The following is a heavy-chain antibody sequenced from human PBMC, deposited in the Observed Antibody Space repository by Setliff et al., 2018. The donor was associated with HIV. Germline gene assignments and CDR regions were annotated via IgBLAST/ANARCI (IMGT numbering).Heavy chain of an antibody. Sequence: PGGSLRLSCAASGFPFSNYAMSWVRQAPGKGLEWVAFIRYDGSNKYYADSVKGRFTISRDNSKNTLYLQMNSLRAEDTAVYYCARDWLADGYSTKFAFDIWGQGTMVTVSS. CDR3: ARDWLADGYSTKFAFDI. D-gene: IGHD5-18*01. J-gene: IGHJ3*02. V-gene: IGHV3-30*02. CDR2: IRYDGSNK. CDR1: GFPFSNYA.